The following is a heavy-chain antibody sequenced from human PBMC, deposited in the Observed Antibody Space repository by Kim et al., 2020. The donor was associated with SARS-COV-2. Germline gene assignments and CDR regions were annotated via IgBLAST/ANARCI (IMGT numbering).Heavy chain of an antibody. Sequence: GGSLRLSCAASGFTFSCYDLHWVRQTPGRGLEWLSVIDYTGDTYYPNYAKGRFTISRENATHNLDLHMSSMRAGDTAVYYCARVSSDWYGLIDFWGQGTL. CDR1: GFTFSCYD. V-gene: IGHV3-13*01. CDR2: IDYTGDT. D-gene: IGHD6-19*01. CDR3: ARVSSDWYGLIDF. J-gene: IGHJ4*02.